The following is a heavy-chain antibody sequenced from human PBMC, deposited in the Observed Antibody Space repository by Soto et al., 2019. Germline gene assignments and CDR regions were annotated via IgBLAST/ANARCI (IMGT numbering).Heavy chain of an antibody. CDR2: IYYSGST. Sequence: QVQLQESGTGLVKPSETLSLTCTVSGGSISSYYWSWIRQPPGKGLEWIGYIYYSGSTNYNPSLKSGVTISVHTSKSPFYLKLSSVTAADTAVYYCAIQNVHEWIRRGWFDPWGQGTLVTVSS. J-gene: IGHJ5*02. CDR3: AIQNVHEWIRRGWFDP. D-gene: IGHD5-18*01. CDR1: GGSISSYY. V-gene: IGHV4-59*08.